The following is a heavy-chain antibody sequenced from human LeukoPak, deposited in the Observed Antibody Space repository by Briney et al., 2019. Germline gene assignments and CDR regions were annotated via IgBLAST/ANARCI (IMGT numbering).Heavy chain of an antibody. Sequence: GSLRLSCAVSGFTFSTYWMHWVRQGPGKGLVWVSRINSDGSSTTYADSVKGRFTISRDNAKSTLYLQMTSLRAEETAVYYCVRGTRSDGAFDIWGQGTMVTVS. CDR2: INSDGSST. V-gene: IGHV3-74*01. J-gene: IGHJ3*02. D-gene: IGHD4-17*01. CDR1: GFTFSTYW. CDR3: VRGTRSDGAFDI.